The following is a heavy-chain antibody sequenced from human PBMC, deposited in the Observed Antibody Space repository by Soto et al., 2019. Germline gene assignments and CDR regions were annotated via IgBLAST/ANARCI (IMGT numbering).Heavy chain of an antibody. Sequence: SETLSLTCTVSGGSITNYYWSWIRQPAGKGLEWIGRMYTKERTNYNLSLKSRVTMSVDTSKNQFSLKLNAVTAADTAVYYCARDDYKDGGNNWFDPWGQGTLVTVSS. CDR1: GGSITNYY. CDR3: ARDDYKDGGNNWFDP. V-gene: IGHV4-4*07. D-gene: IGHD3-16*01. J-gene: IGHJ5*02. CDR2: MYTKERT.